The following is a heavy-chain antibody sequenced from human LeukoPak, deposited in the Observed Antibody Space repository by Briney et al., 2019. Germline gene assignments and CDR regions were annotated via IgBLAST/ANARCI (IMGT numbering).Heavy chain of an antibody. V-gene: IGHV3-7*01. J-gene: IGHJ4*02. CDR2: IKRDGSEK. CDR1: GLRFRSYA. Sequence: GGSLRLSCVASGLRFRSYAMNWVRQAPGKGLEWVANIKRDGSEKYYVDSVKGRFTISRDNAKNSLYLQMDSLRAEDTAVYYCARSRSAGYWGQGTLVTVSS. CDR3: ARSRSAGY.